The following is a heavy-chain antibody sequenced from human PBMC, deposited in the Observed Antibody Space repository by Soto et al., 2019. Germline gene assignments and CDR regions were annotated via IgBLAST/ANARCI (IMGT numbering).Heavy chain of an antibody. D-gene: IGHD3-10*01. V-gene: IGHV3-11*01. CDR3: ARVRSFRITMVRGVIKTYYYYYMDV. J-gene: IGHJ6*03. CDR1: GFTFSDYY. Sequence: GGSLRLSCAASGFTFSDYYMSWIRQAPGKGLEWVSYISSSGSTIYYADSVKGRFTISRGNAKNSLYLQMNSLRAEDTAVYYCARVRSFRITMVRGVIKTYYYYYMDVWGKGTTVTVSS. CDR2: ISSSGSTI.